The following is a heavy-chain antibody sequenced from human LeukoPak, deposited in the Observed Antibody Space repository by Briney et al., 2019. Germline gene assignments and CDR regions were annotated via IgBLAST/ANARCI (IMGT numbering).Heavy chain of an antibody. V-gene: IGHV1-2*02. J-gene: IGHJ4*02. CDR2: INPNSGGT. CDR3: ARIGRIKGSGYYYVGDY. D-gene: IGHD3-22*01. Sequence: GASVKVSCKASGYTFTGYYMHWVRQAPGQGLEWMGWINPNSGGTNYAQKLQGRVTMTRDTSISTAYMELSRLRSDDTAVYYCARIGRIKGSGYYYVGDYWGQGTLVTVSS. CDR1: GYTFTGYY.